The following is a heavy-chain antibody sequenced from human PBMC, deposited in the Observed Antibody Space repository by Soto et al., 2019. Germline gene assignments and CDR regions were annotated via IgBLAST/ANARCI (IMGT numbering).Heavy chain of an antibody. CDR1: GASISSYF. J-gene: IGHJ6*02. D-gene: IGHD4-4*01. CDR3: ARDEKTTVTTGDYYYYGMDV. V-gene: IGHV4-59*12. Sequence: SETLSLTCTVSGASISSYFWSWIRQPAGKGLEWVGEIYHSGSTNYDPSLKSRVTISVDKSKNQFSLKLSSVTAADTAVYYCARDEKTTVTTGDYYYYGMDVWGQGTTVTVSS. CDR2: IYHSGST.